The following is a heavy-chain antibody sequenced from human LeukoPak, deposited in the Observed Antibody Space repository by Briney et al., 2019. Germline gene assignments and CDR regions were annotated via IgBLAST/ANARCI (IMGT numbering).Heavy chain of an antibody. CDR1: GGSSSGYY. D-gene: IGHD6-6*01. J-gene: IGHJ4*02. Sequence: SETLSLTCAVYGGSSSGYYWSWIRQPPGKGLEWIGEINHSGSTNYNPSLESRVTISVDTSKNQFSLNLNSVTAADTAVYYCARGGGSSPSYWGQGTLVTVSS. CDR3: ARGGGSSPSY. CDR2: INHSGST. V-gene: IGHV4-34*01.